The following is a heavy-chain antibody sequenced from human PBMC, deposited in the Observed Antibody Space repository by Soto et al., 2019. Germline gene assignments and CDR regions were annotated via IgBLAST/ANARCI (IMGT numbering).Heavy chain of an antibody. J-gene: IGHJ3*02. CDR2: ISGSGGST. CDR1: GFTFSSYA. V-gene: IGHV3-23*01. CDR3: AREKGYCSGGSCPFDAFDI. Sequence: PGGSLRLSCAASGFTFSSYAMSWVRQAPGKGLEWVSAISGSGGSTYYADSVKGRFTISRDNSKNTLYLQMNSLRAEDTAVYYCAREKGYCSGGSCPFDAFDIWGQGTMVTVSS. D-gene: IGHD2-15*01.